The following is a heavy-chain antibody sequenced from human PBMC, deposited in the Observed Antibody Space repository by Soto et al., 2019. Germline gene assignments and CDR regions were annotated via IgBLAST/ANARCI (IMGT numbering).Heavy chain of an antibody. J-gene: IGHJ6*02. CDR2: VYSSGST. Sequence: QVQLQESGPGLVNPSQTLALTCTVAGVSISNNDYYWSWIRQPPGNGLECIGYVYSSGSTYYNPSLKSRITMSVDTSKNQFSLQLSSVTAADTAVYFCARVMFGVVSARYSMDVWGQGTTVTVSS. CDR3: ARVMFGVVSARYSMDV. CDR1: GVSISNNDYY. V-gene: IGHV4-30-4*01. D-gene: IGHD3-3*01.